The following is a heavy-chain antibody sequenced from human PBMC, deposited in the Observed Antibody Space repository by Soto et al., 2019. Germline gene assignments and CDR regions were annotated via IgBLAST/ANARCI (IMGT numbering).Heavy chain of an antibody. CDR3: ARGYYGVPADVYYYYGMAV. D-gene: IGHD2-2*01. Sequence: ASVKVSCNASGYTFTRYDINWVRQSTRQGLEWMGWMKPNSGNTGYAQKFHGRVTRTRNTSISTAYMELSSLRSEDTAVYYCARGYYGVPADVYYYYGMAVWGQGTTVTVSS. V-gene: IGHV1-8*01. CDR1: GYTFTRYD. J-gene: IGHJ6*02. CDR2: MKPNSGNT.